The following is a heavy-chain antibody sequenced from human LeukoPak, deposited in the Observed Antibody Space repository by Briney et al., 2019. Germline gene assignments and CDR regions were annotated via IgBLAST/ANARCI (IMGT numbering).Heavy chain of an antibody. CDR1: GGSIRSYY. D-gene: IGHD1-26*01. J-gene: IGHJ4*02. CDR2: IYYSGNT. CDR3: ARQLLVGATNFDY. V-gene: IGHV4-59*08. Sequence: SETLSLTCTVSGGSIRSYYWSWIRQPPGKGLDWIGYIYYSGNTNYNPSLKSRVTMSVDTSKNQFSLRLSSVTAADTAVYYCARQLLVGATNFDYWGQGALVTVSS.